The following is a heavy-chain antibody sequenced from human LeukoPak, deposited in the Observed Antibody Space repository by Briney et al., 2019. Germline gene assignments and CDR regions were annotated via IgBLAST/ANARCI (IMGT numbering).Heavy chain of an antibody. Sequence: ASVKVSCKTSGNTFTSYDINWVRQATGQGLEWMGWMNPNSGNTGYAQKFQGRVTMTRNTSISTAYMELSRLRSDDTAMYYCATGRHCTNGVCYFDYWGQGTLVTVSS. CDR1: GNTFTSYD. CDR2: MNPNSGNT. V-gene: IGHV1-8*01. J-gene: IGHJ4*02. CDR3: ATGRHCTNGVCYFDY. D-gene: IGHD2-8*01.